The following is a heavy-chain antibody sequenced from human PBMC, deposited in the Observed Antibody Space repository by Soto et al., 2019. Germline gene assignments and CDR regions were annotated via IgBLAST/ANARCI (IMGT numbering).Heavy chain of an antibody. CDR2: ISGSGGST. J-gene: IGHJ6*02. Sequence: PGGSLRLSCAASGFTFSSYAMSWVRQAPGKGLEWVSAISGSGGSTYYADSVKGRFTTSRDNSKNTLYLQMNSLRAEDTAVYYCAKDRGATYYDFRSGYYTDYYYYGMDVWGQGTTVTVS. CDR1: GFTFSSYA. CDR3: AKDRGATYYDFRSGYYTDYYYYGMDV. D-gene: IGHD3-3*01. V-gene: IGHV3-23*01.